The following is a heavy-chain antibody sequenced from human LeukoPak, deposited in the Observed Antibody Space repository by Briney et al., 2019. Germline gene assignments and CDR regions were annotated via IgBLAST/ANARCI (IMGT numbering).Heavy chain of an antibody. Sequence: SGGSLRLSCAASGFIFSSYAMSWVRQAPGKGLEWVSSVSGGGGSTHYADSVKGRFTISRDNSKSTLFLQMNSLRAEDTAVYYCAKSSYYDSSGYYREYYFDYWGQGTLVTVSS. CDR3: AKSSYYDSSGYYREYYFDY. V-gene: IGHV3-23*01. CDR2: VSGGGGST. D-gene: IGHD3-22*01. CDR1: GFIFSSYA. J-gene: IGHJ4*02.